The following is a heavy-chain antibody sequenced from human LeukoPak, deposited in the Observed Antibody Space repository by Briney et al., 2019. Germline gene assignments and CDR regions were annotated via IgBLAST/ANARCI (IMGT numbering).Heavy chain of an antibody. CDR2: TYYRSKWYY. CDR1: GDSVSSKTGA. J-gene: IGHJ4*02. CDR3: ARDFDY. Sequence: SQTLSLTCGISGDSVSSKTGAWTWLRQSPSRGLEWLGRTYYRSKWYYDYAVFVKSRININADTCKSQFSLQLNSVTPEDTAVYYCARDFDYWGQGTLVTVSS. V-gene: IGHV6-1*01.